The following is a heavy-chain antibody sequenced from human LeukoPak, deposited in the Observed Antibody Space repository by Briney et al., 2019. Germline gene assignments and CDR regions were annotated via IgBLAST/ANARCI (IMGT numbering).Heavy chain of an antibody. J-gene: IGHJ4*02. CDR1: GYTFTSYD. CDR3: AKDGTYSSSWYTIPGDYYFDY. D-gene: IGHD6-13*01. CDR2: MNPNSGDT. Sequence: ASVKVSCKASGYTFTSYDINWVRQATGQGLEWMGWMNPNSGDTGYAQKFQGRVTMTRNTSISTAYMELSSLRAEDTAVYYCAKDGTYSSSWYTIPGDYYFDYWGQGTLVTVSS. V-gene: IGHV1-8*01.